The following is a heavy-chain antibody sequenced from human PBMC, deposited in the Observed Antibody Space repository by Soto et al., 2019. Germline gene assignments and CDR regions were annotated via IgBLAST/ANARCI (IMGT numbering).Heavy chain of an antibody. CDR2: INHSGST. CDR3: ARGERATGSVLRYFDL. CDR1: GGSFSGYY. J-gene: IGHJ2*01. Sequence: QVQLQQWGAGLLKPSETLSLTCAVYGGSFSGYYWSWIRQPPGKGLEWIGEINHSGSTNYNPSLKSRVTISVYTSKNQFSLKLSSVTAADTAVYYCARGERATGSVLRYFDLWGRGTLVTVSS. V-gene: IGHV4-34*01.